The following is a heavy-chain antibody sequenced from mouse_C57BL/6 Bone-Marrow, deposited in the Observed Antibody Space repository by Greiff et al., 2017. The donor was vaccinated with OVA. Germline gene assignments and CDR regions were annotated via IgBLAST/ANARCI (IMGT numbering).Heavy chain of an antibody. CDR2: INPYNGDT. D-gene: IGHD1-1*01. Sequence: EVQLQQSGPELVKPGDSVKISCKASGYSFTGYFMNWVMQSPGKSLEWIGRINPYNGDTFYNQKFKGKATLTVDKSSSTAHMELRSLTSEDSAVYYCAMDLIITTVVAPYWYFDVWGKGTTVTVSS. CDR3: AMDLIITTVVAPYWYFDV. CDR1: GYSFTGYF. J-gene: IGHJ1*03. V-gene: IGHV1-20*01.